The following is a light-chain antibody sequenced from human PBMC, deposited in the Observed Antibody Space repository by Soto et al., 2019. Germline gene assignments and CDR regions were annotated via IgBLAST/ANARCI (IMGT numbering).Light chain of an antibody. CDR1: SSDVGGYNY. Sequence: QSALTQPASVSGSPGQSITISCTGTSSDVGGYNYVSWYQQHPGKAPKLMIYEVSNRPSGISNRFSASKSGNTASLTISGLRAEDEADYYCSSYTTSSSVAFGGGTKVTVL. V-gene: IGLV2-14*01. CDR3: SSYTTSSSVA. CDR2: EVS. J-gene: IGLJ2*01.